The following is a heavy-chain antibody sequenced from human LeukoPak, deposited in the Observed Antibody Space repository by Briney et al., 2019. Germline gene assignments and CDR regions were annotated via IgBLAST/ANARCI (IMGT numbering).Heavy chain of an antibody. D-gene: IGHD3-10*01. Sequence: GGSLRLSCAASGFTFSSYSMNWVRQAPGKGLEWVSSISSSSSYIYYADSVKGRFTISRDNAKNSLYLQMNSLRAEDTAVYYCARDAETASPLWLGELYDMDVWGKGTTVTVSS. CDR2: ISSSSSYI. CDR3: ARDAETASPLWLGELYDMDV. V-gene: IGHV3-21*04. CDR1: GFTFSSYS. J-gene: IGHJ6*03.